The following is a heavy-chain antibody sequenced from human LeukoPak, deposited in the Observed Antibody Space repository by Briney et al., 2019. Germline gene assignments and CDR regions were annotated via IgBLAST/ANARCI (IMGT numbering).Heavy chain of an antibody. J-gene: IGHJ3*02. V-gene: IGHV3-23*01. D-gene: IGHD2-15*01. CDR2: ISGSGHST. Sequence: PGGSLRLSCAASXFTFSSYAMSWVRQAPGKGLEWVSAISGSGHSTYYADSAKGRFTISRDNSKNTLYLQMNSLRAEDTAVYYCAKMREIVVVVTPIDIWGQGTVVTVSS. CDR1: XFTFSSYA. CDR3: AKMREIVVVVTPIDI.